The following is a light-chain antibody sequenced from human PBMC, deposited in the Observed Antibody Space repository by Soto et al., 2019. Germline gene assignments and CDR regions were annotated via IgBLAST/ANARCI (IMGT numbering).Light chain of an antibody. CDR2: KAT. V-gene: IGKV1-5*03. CDR3: QQYNDFQFS. J-gene: IGKJ2*01. Sequence: DIQMTQSPSTLSASVGDGDTITCRASQSIGSWLALYQQKPGEAPKLLIPKATNLQSGVPSRFSGSGSGTDVSLTISSLQTVDSATNFCQQYNDFQFSFGPGTKLDI. CDR1: QSIGSW.